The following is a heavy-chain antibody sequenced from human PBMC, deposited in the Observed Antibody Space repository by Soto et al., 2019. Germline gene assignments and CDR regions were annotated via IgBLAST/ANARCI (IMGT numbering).Heavy chain of an antibody. CDR3: ARAGLRIAAPAFDY. CDR1: GGSISSYY. CDR2: IYYSGST. V-gene: IGHV4-59*01. D-gene: IGHD6-6*01. Sequence: ETLSLTCTVSGGSISSYYWSWIRQPPGKGLEWIGYIYYSGSTNYNPSLKSRVTISVDTSKNQFSLKLSSVTAADTAVYYCARAGLRIAAPAFDYWGQGTLVTVSS. J-gene: IGHJ4*02.